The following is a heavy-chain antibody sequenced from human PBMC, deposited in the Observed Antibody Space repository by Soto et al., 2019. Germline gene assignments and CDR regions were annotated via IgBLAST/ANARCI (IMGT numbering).Heavy chain of an antibody. Sequence: SETLSLTCTVSGGSISSSSYYWGWIRQPPGKGLEWIGSIYYSGYTYYNPSLKSRVTISVDTSKNQFSLKLSSVAAADTAIYYCASSLGPFDYWGQGTLVTVSS. CDR3: ASSLGPFDY. J-gene: IGHJ4*02. CDR2: IYYSGYT. V-gene: IGHV4-39*07. CDR1: GGSISSSSYY. D-gene: IGHD3-10*01.